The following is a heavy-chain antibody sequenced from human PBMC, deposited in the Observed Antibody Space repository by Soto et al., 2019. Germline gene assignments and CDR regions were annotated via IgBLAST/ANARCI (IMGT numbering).Heavy chain of an antibody. CDR1: GGSVNIGTYY. CDR2: IYYSGST. D-gene: IGHD6-19*01. V-gene: IGHV4-61*01. J-gene: IGHJ4*02. Sequence: PSETLSRTCTVPGGSVNIGTYYWSWIRQSPGKGLEWIGYIYYSGSTNYNPSLKSRLTISADTSKNQFSLKLSSVTAADTAVYYCARDLSNGWYPHYWGQGTLVTVSS. CDR3: ARDLSNGWYPHY.